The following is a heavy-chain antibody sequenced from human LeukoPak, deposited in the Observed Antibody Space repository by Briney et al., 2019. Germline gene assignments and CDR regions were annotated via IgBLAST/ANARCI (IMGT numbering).Heavy chain of an antibody. D-gene: IGHD4-23*01. CDR2: INPSGGST. CDR3: ASGRGDYDYGGMGDAFDI. V-gene: IGHV1-46*01. J-gene: IGHJ3*02. Sequence: ASVKVSCKASGYTFTSYYMHWVRQAPGQGLEWMGIINPSGGSTNYAQKFQGRVTITADKSTSTAYMELSSLRSEDTAVYYCASGRGDYDYGGMGDAFDIWAKGQWSPSLQ. CDR1: GYTFTSYY.